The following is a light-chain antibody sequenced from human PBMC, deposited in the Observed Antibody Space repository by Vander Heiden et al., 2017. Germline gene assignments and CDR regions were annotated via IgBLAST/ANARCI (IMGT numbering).Light chain of an antibody. V-gene: IGKV1-33*01. CDR1: QDISNY. CDR2: DAS. J-gene: IGKJ4*01. Sequence: DIQMTQSPSSLSASVGDRVTITCPASQDISNYLNWYQQKPGKAPKLLIYDASNLETGVPSRFSGSGSGTDFTFTISSLQPEDIATYYCQQYYNLPLTFGGGTKVEIK. CDR3: QQYYNLPLT.